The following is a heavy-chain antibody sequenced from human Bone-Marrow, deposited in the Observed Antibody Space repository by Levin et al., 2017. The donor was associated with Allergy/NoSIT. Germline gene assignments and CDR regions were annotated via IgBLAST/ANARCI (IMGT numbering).Heavy chain of an antibody. CDR2: INPNSGAT. J-gene: IGHJ6*02. D-gene: IGHD3-16*01. Sequence: ASVKVSCKASGYTFTDYYMHWVRQAPGQGLEWMGCINPNSGATNFAQKFPVRVTMTRDTSVSTAYMELSRLRSDDTAVYYCARDGFDYGLDVWGHGTTVTVSS. V-gene: IGHV1-2*02. CDR3: ARDGFDYGLDV. CDR1: GYTFTDYY.